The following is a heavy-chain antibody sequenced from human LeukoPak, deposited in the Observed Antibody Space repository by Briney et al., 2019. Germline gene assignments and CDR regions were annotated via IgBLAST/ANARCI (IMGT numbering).Heavy chain of an antibody. CDR3: ARDARPYDILTGYSIYFDY. J-gene: IGHJ4*02. D-gene: IGHD3-9*01. CDR2: TSSSSSYI. CDR1: GFTFSSYC. Sequence: PGGSLRLSCAASGFTFSSYCMNWVRQAPGKGLEWVSSTSSSSSYIYYADSVKGRFTISRDNAKNSLYLQMNSLRAEDTAVYYCARDARPYDILTGYSIYFDYWGQGTLVTVSS. V-gene: IGHV3-21*01.